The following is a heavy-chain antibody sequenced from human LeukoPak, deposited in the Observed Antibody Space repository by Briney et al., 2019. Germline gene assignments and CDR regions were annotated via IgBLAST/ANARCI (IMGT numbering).Heavy chain of an antibody. D-gene: IGHD2-2*01. Sequence: SETLSLTCTVSGVSISSSSYYWGWIRQPPGKGLEWIGSIYYGGSTYYNPSLKSRVTISVDTSKNQFSLKVSSVTAADTAVYYCARDSRNFDYWGQGTLVTVSS. CDR2: IYYGGST. CDR3: ARDSRNFDY. V-gene: IGHV4-39*07. CDR1: GVSISSSSYY. J-gene: IGHJ4*02.